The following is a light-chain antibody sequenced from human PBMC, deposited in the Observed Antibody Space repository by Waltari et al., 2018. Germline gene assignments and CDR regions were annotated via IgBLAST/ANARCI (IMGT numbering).Light chain of an antibody. J-gene: IGKJ1*01. Sequence: EIVMTQSPATLSVSPGERATLACRASQSVSSNFAWYQQKPGQAPRLLIYGASTRATGSPARFRGSGSGKEVTLTISSLQSEDFAVYYCQQYNNWPRTFGQGTKVEIK. CDR3: QQYNNWPRT. CDR1: QSVSSN. V-gene: IGKV3-15*01. CDR2: GAS.